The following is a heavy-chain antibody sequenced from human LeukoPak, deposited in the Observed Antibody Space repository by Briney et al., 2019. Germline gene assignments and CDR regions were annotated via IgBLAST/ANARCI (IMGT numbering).Heavy chain of an antibody. CDR3: AKSIVNSGTYIPFDY. J-gene: IGHJ4*02. CDR1: GFTYSNYA. Sequence: TGGSLRLSCAASGFTYSNYAMNWVRQAPGKGLEWVSVISESGRSTYYADSVKGRFTISRDKSKNSLYLQMNSLRVEDTAIYYCAKSIVNSGTYIPFDYWGQGTLVTVSS. D-gene: IGHD1-26*01. CDR2: ISESGRST. V-gene: IGHV3-23*01.